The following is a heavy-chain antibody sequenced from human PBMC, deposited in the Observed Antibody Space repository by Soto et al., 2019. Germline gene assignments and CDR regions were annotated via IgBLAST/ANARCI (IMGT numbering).Heavy chain of an antibody. J-gene: IGHJ4*02. V-gene: IGHV3-30-3*01. CDR2: ISYDGSNK. CDR3: ARGYTVTPAVQYFDY. Sequence: TGGSLRLSCAASGFTFSSYAMHWVRQAPGKGLEWVAVISYDGSNKYYADSVKGRFTISRDNSKNTLYLQMNSLRAEDTAVYYCARGYTVTPAVQYFDYWGQGTLVTVSS. CDR1: GFTFSSYA. D-gene: IGHD4-17*01.